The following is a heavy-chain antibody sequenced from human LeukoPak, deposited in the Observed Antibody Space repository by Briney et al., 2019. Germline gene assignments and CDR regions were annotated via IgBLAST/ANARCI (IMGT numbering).Heavy chain of an antibody. CDR2: LYYSGST. V-gene: IGHV4-59*01. CDR3: ARHGVAEAVDAWYFDL. J-gene: IGHJ2*01. CDR1: GGSISSYY. Sequence: SETLSLTCTVPGGSISSYYWSWIRQPPGKGLEWIGYLYYSGSTNYNPSLKSRVTISVDTSKNQFSLKLSSVTAADTAVYYCARHGVAEAVDAWYFDLWGRGTLVTVSS. D-gene: IGHD6-13*01.